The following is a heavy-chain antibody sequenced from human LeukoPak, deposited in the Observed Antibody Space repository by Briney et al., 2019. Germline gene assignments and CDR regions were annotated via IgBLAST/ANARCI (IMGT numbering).Heavy chain of an antibody. CDR1: GGSITSNY. CDR3: ARRHYGGNSDWFDP. Sequence: SEALSLTCTVSGGSITSNYWSWIRQPPGKGLEWIGYGYYSGTYNYSPSLKSRVTISVDTSKNQFSLKLSSVTAADTAVYYCARRHYGGNSDWFDPWGQGTLVTVSS. J-gene: IGHJ5*02. D-gene: IGHD4-23*01. CDR2: GYYSGTY. V-gene: IGHV4-59*08.